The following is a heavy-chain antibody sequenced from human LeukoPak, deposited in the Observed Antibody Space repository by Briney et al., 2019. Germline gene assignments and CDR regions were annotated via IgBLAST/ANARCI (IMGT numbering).Heavy chain of an antibody. V-gene: IGHV3-23*01. CDR2: ISGSGGST. CDR1: GYTFSSYA. J-gene: IGHJ4*02. Sequence: GGSLRLSCAASGYTFSSYAMSWVRQAPGKGLEWVSGISGSGGSTYYADSVKGRFTISRDNSKNTLYLQMNSLRAGDTAVYYCAKAMGATLFDYWGQGTLVTVSS. D-gene: IGHD1-26*01. CDR3: AKAMGATLFDY.